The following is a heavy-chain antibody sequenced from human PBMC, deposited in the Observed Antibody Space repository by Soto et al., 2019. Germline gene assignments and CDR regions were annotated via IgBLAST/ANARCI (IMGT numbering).Heavy chain of an antibody. D-gene: IGHD2-2*01. CDR2: ISSSSSYI. Sequence: PGGSLRLSCAASGFTFSSYSMNWVRRAPGKGLEWVSSISSSSSYIYYADSVKGRFTISRDNAKNSLYLQMNSLRAEDTAVYYCARAQGYCISTSCYHPKYYYGMAVWGQVTTAIVSS. CDR3: ARAQGYCISTSCYHPKYYYGMAV. J-gene: IGHJ6*02. V-gene: IGHV3-21*01. CDR1: GFTFSSYS.